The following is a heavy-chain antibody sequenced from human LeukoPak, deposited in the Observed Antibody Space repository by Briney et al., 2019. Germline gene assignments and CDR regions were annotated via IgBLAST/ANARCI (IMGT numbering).Heavy chain of an antibody. Sequence: GASLRLSCAASGFTFSNYAMSWVRQAPGKGLEWVSAITGSGGNTYYADPVKGRFTISRDNSKNTVFLQMNSLRAENTAVYYCAKWGDYDVLTGYYVSDYWGQGTLVTVSS. CDR3: AKWGDYDVLTGYYVSDY. CDR1: GFTFSNYA. J-gene: IGHJ4*02. D-gene: IGHD3-9*01. CDR2: ITGSGGNT. V-gene: IGHV3-23*01.